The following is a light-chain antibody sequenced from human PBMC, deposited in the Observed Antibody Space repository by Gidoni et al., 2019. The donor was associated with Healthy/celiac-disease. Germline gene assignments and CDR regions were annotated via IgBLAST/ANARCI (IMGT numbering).Light chain of an antibody. CDR3: QQYYSTPRT. Sequence: DIVMTQSPDSLAVSLGERATINCKSRQSVLYSSNNKNYLAWYQQKPGQPPKLLIYWASTRESGVPDLFSCSGSGTDFTLTISSLQAEDVAVYYCQQYYSTPRTFGQGTKVEIK. CDR1: QSVLYSSNNKNY. V-gene: IGKV4-1*01. CDR2: WAS. J-gene: IGKJ1*01.